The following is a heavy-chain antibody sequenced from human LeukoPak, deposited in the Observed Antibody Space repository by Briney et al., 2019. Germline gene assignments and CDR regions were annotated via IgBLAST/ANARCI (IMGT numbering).Heavy chain of an antibody. D-gene: IGHD5-18*01. CDR1: GYALTDLS. Sequence: ASVKVSCKVSGYALTDLSMHWVRQTPGKGLEWMGGIDPEDGEITYAQKFQGRVTMTEDTSTDTAYMELSSLRSEDTAVYFCASRLLIHLWAKDFWGQGTLVTVSS. J-gene: IGHJ4*02. CDR2: IDPEDGEI. V-gene: IGHV1-24*01. CDR3: ASRLLIHLWAKDF.